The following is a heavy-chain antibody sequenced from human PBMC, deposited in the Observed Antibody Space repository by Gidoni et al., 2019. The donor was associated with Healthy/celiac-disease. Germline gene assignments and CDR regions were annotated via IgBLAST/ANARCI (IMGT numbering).Heavy chain of an antibody. CDR3: ARVRFWSGYYIDY. Sequence: QVQLVQSGAEVKKPGASVKVSCKASGYTFTSYAMHWVRQAPGQRLEWMGWINAGNGNTKYSQKFQGRVTITRDTSASTAYMELSSLRSEDTAVYYCARVRFWSGYYIDYWGQGTLVTVSS. D-gene: IGHD3-3*01. CDR2: INAGNGNT. V-gene: IGHV1-3*01. J-gene: IGHJ4*02. CDR1: GYTFTSYA.